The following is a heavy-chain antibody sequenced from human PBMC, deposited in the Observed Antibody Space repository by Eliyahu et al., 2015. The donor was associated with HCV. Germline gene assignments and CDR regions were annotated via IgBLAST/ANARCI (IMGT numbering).Heavy chain of an antibody. Sequence: QVQLQESGPGRVKPSETLSLTCTVSGVSLNXWYWSWIRQPAGKGLEWXGRXXPSGSTNYNPSLQSRVTMSVDTSKNQFSLKLNSVTAADTAVYYCARGSLTSDYWGQGTLVTVSS. CDR3: ARGSLTSDY. CDR2: XXPSGST. CDR1: GVSLNXWY. V-gene: IGHV4-4*07. J-gene: IGHJ4*02.